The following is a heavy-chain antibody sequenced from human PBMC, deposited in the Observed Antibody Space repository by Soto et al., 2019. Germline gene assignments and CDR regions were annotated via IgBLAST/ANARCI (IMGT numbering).Heavy chain of an antibody. V-gene: IGHV3-15*07. CDR3: TTGGHLVGWSIGY. CDR1: GFTFSNAR. Sequence: EVQLVESGGCLAQPGESLRRSCAASGFTFSNARMTSVRQSPGKGLEWVGRIKSKTNGGTTDYAAPVKGRFTISRDDSKDTPYVQMNSLNTEDTAVYYCTTGGHLVGWSIGYLGQGTLVTVSS. CDR2: IKSKTNGGTT. D-gene: IGHD2-15*01. J-gene: IGHJ4*02.